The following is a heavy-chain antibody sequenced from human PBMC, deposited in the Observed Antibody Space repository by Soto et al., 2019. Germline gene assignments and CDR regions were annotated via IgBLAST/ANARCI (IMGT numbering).Heavy chain of an antibody. Sequence: VPVKVSSKASGYIFNNFGIRWARQAPGQGLEWMGWISAYNGDTKYAEKFQGRVTMTTDTSTTTAYMELRSLRSDDTAVYYCARGGDYFDYWGQGALVTVSS. CDR1: GYIFNNFG. CDR3: ARGGDYFDY. J-gene: IGHJ4*02. V-gene: IGHV1-18*01. CDR2: ISAYNGDT.